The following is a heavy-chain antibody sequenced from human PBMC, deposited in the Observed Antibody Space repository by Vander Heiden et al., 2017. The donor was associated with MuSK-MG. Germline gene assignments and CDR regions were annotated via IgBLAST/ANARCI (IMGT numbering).Heavy chain of an antibody. CDR3: ARDRWFSTTWSYFYYGVDV. J-gene: IGHJ6*02. Sequence: QVQLVESGGVFVQPGQSLRLSCAASGFTLRSHGLHWVREAPGKGLEWVAVISYDGRKNYSADSLKGRFSISRDNSKNTLFLQMNTLRDDDSAIYYCARDRWFSTTWSYFYYGVDVWGQGTTVTVSS. CDR2: ISYDGRKN. V-gene: IGHV3-30*03. CDR1: GFTLRSHG. D-gene: IGHD3-10*01.